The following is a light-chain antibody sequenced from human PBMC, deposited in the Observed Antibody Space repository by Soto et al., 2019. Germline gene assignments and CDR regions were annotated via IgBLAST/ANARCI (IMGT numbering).Light chain of an antibody. CDR2: EVS. Sequence: QSALTQPASVSGSPGQSITISCTGTSSDIGGYKYVSWYQQYSGKAPKLIIYEVSNRPSGVSDRFSGSKSGNTASLTISGLQAEDEADYYCTSYSSSSSLYVFGTGTKPPS. CDR1: SSDIGGYKY. CDR3: TSYSSSSSLYV. J-gene: IGLJ1*01. V-gene: IGLV2-14*01.